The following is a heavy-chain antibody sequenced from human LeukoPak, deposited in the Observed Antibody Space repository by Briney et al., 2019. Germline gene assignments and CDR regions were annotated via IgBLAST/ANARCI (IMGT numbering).Heavy chain of an antibody. CDR2: ISSSSTNL. J-gene: IGHJ3*02. CDR1: GFTFSSYG. CDR3: ARDYSSSWYKYAFDM. V-gene: IGHV3-21*01. D-gene: IGHD6-13*01. Sequence: PGGSLRLSCAASGFTFSSYGMNWVRQAPGKGLEWVSSISSSSTNLFYADSVKGRFTISRDNAKNSLYLQMHSLRAEDTAVYYCARDYSSSWYKYAFDMWGQGTMVTVSS.